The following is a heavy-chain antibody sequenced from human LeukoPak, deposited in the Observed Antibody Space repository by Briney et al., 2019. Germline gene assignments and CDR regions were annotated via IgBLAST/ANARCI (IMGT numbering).Heavy chain of an antibody. Sequence: GGSLRLSCAASGFTVSTNYMSWVRQAPGKGLEWVANIKQDGTKEVYVDSVKGRFTISRDNAKNSLFLQMDTLRAEDTAVYYCARDPYSSTWSYGMDVWGQGTTVTVSS. CDR2: IKQDGTKE. CDR1: GFTVSTNY. J-gene: IGHJ6*02. CDR3: ARDPYSSTWSYGMDV. V-gene: IGHV3-7*05. D-gene: IGHD6-6*01.